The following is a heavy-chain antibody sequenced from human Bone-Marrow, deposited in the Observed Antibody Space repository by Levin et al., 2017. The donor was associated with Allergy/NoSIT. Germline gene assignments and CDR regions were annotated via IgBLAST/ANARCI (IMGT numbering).Heavy chain of an antibody. CDR3: ARLPYTYYDYPRGTYRPPFD. J-gene: IGHJ4*02. D-gene: IGHD3-16*02. CDR1: GASIISNNKCY. Sequence: PSETLSLTCTVSGASIISNNKCYWGWIRQPPGMGLEWIGSVYYTGNTYYSPSLESRVTMSVDTSKNQFSLKLNSVTATDTAVYYCARLPYTYYDYPRGTYRPPFDWGQGTLVTVSS. V-gene: IGHV4-39*01. CDR2: VYYTGNT.